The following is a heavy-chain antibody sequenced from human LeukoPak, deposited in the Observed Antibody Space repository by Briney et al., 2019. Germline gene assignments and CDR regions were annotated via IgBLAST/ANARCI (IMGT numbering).Heavy chain of an antibody. CDR1: GFTFSSYG. CDR3: AKDPGQWLAYYYFDY. V-gene: IGHV3-30*02. Sequence: GGSLRLSCAASGFTFSSYGMHWVRQAPGKGLEWVAFIRYDGSNKYYADSVKGRFTISRDNSKNTLYLQMNSLRAEDTAVYYCAKDPGQWLAYYYFDYWGQGTLVTVSS. J-gene: IGHJ4*02. D-gene: IGHD6-19*01. CDR2: IRYDGSNK.